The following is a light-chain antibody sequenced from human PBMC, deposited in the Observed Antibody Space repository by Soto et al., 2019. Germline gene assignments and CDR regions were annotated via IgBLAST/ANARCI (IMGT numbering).Light chain of an antibody. CDR3: QQHNSYPVT. CDR1: QVISSY. CDR2: AAS. J-gene: IGKJ4*01. V-gene: IGKV1-9*01. Sequence: DIPLTQSPSFLSASVGDRVTITCRASQVISSYLAWYQQKPGKAPKLLIYAASTLQSEVPSRFSGSGSGTAFTLTISSLQPEDFATYYCQQHNSYPVTFGGGTKVEIK.